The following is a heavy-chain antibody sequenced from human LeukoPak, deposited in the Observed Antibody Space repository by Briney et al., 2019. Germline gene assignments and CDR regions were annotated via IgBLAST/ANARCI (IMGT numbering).Heavy chain of an antibody. J-gene: IGHJ4*02. D-gene: IGHD2-2*01. CDR1: EFIFDDIA. CDR2: ISWNSEVI. V-gene: IGHV3-9*01. CDR3: VKEGYCSSSSCYREFDY. Sequence: GGSLRLSCAASEFIFDDIAMHWVRQAPGKGLEWVSGISWNSEVIGYADSVKGRFSISRDNAKKSLYLQMDTLKTEDTALFYCVKEGYCSSSSCYREFDYWGQGTLVTVAS.